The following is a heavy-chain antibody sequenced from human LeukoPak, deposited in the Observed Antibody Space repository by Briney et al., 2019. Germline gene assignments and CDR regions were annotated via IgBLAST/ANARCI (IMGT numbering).Heavy chain of an antibody. D-gene: IGHD1-26*01. V-gene: IGHV3-11*01. CDR2: ISSSGSTI. Sequence: GGSLRLSCAASGFTFSDYYMSWIRQAPGEGLEWVSYISSSGSTIYYADSVKGRFTISRDNAKNSLYLQMNSLRAEDTAVYYCARDRGYSGSYYTGGRYFDYWGQGTLVTVSS. CDR3: ARDRGYSGSYYTGGRYFDY. J-gene: IGHJ4*02. CDR1: GFTFSDYY.